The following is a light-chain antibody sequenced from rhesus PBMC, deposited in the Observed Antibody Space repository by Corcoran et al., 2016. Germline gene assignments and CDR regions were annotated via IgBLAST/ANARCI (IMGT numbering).Light chain of an antibody. Sequence: DIQMTQSPSSPSASVGDTVTITCRASQGISSWLAWYTQKPGKAPNLLIYKASSLQSGVPSRFSGSRSGTDFTLTISSLQSEDFATYYCQQYDRTPWTFGLGTKVEIK. CDR1: QGISSW. J-gene: IGKJ1*01. CDR3: QQYDRTPWT. CDR2: KAS. V-gene: IGKV1-21*01.